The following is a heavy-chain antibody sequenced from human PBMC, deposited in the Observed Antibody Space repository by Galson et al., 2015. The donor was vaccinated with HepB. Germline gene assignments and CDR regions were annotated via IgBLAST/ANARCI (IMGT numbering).Heavy chain of an antibody. CDR2: IYPGDSDT. V-gene: IGHV5-51*01. J-gene: IGHJ6*02. CDR1: GYSFTSYW. D-gene: IGHD2-2*01. CDR3: ARRDCSSTSCHGYYYYGMDV. Sequence: QSGAEVKKPGESLKISCTGSGYSFTSYWIGWVRQMPGKGLEWMGIIYPGDSDTRYSPSFQGQVTISADKSISTAYLQWSSLKASDTAMYYCARRDCSSTSCHGYYYYGMDVWGQGTTVTVSS.